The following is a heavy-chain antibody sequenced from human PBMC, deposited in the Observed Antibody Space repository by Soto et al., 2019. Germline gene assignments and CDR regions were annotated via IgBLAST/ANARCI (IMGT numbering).Heavy chain of an antibody. CDR1: GYRFTSSW. CDR2: IYPGDSDT. D-gene: IGHD1-1*01. V-gene: IGHV5-51*01. CDR3: ARLPGIVAPGTVFLDT. Sequence: PGESLKISCKASGYRFTSSWIGWVRQMPGKGLEWMGIIYPGDSDTRYRPSFQGQVTISADKASSTAYLQWKSLQASDTAMYYCARLPGIVAPGTVFLDTWGQGTMVTVSS. J-gene: IGHJ5*02.